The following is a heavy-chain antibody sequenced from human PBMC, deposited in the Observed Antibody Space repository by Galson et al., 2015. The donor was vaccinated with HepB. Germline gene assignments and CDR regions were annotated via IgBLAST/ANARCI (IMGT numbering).Heavy chain of an antibody. D-gene: IGHD3-10*01. CDR1: GGSISSSSYY. V-gene: IGHV4-39*01. CDR2: IYYSGST. CDR3: ARRGRYYYYMDV. J-gene: IGHJ6*03. Sequence: TLSLTCTVSGGSISSSSYYWGWIRQPPGKGLEWIESIYYSGSTYYNPSLKSRVTISVDTSKNQFSLKLSSVTAADTAVYYCARRGRYYYYMDVWGKGTTVTVSS.